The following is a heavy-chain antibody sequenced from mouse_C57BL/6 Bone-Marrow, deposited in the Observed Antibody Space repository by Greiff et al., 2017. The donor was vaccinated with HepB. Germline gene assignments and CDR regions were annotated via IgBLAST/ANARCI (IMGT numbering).Heavy chain of an antibody. CDR1: GYTFTSYW. CDR2: ISPGSGST. D-gene: IGHD1-1*01. V-gene: IGHV1-55*01. J-gene: IGHJ3*01. CDR3: ARKMRYYGSSSWFAY. Sequence: QVQLQQPGAELVKPGASVKMSCKASGYTFTSYWITWVTQRPGQGLEWIGDISPGSGSTNYNEKFKSKATLTVDTSSSTAYMQLSSLTSEDSAVYYGARKMRYYGSSSWFAYWGQGTLVTVSA.